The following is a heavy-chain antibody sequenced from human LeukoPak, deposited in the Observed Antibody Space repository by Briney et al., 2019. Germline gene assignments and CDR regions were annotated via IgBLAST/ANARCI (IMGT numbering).Heavy chain of an antibody. D-gene: IGHD3-10*01. CDR1: GFTFSSYW. Sequence: GGSLRLSRAASGFTFSSYWMHWVRQAPGKGLVWVSRINSDGSSTSYADSVKGRFTISRDNARNTLYLQMNSLRAEDTAVYYCARDPVVLLWFGELLPPYMDVWGKGTTVTVSS. V-gene: IGHV3-74*01. CDR3: ARDPVVLLWFGELLPPYMDV. J-gene: IGHJ6*03. CDR2: INSDGSST.